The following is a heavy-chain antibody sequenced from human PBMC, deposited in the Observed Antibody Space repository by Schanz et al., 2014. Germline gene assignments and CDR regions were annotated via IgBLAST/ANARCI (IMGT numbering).Heavy chain of an antibody. CDR1: GFTLSNSD. Sequence: EVQLVESGGGLAQPGGSLRLSCAASGFTLSNSDMHWVRQGTGKGLEWVSTIGYLGDTYYPDSVKGRFTVSRDNSENTLYLQMNSLSADDTAVFYCAKGMGYCSGGACYDYYYYGLDVWGQGTTVTVSS. CDR3: AKGMGYCSGGACYDYYYYGLDV. CDR2: IGYLGDT. V-gene: IGHV3-13*01. D-gene: IGHD2-15*01. J-gene: IGHJ6*02.